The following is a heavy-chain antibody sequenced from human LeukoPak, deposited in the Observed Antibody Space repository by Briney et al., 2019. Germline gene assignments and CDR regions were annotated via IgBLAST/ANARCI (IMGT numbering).Heavy chain of an antibody. Sequence: GGSLRLSCTASGFTFGDYGMSWIRQAPGKGLEWVSCISSSGSTIYYADSVKGRFTISRDNAKNSLYLQMNSLRAEDTAVYYCARDGQGDTAMPEDYWGQGTLVTVSS. CDR2: ISSSGSTI. CDR1: GFTFGDYG. CDR3: ARDGQGDTAMPEDY. J-gene: IGHJ4*02. V-gene: IGHV3-11*04. D-gene: IGHD5-18*01.